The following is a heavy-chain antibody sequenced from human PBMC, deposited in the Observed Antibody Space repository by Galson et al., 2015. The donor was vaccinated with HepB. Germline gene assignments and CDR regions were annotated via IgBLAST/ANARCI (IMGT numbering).Heavy chain of an antibody. Sequence: SLRLSCAASGFTFSSYGMHWVRQAPGKGLEWVAVIWYDGSNKYYADSVKGRFTISRDNSKNTLYLQMNSLRAEDTAVYYCARDAIVGATYVDYWGQGTLVTVSS. CDR2: IWYDGSNK. D-gene: IGHD1-26*01. CDR1: GFTFSSYG. V-gene: IGHV3-33*01. J-gene: IGHJ4*02. CDR3: ARDAIVGATYVDY.